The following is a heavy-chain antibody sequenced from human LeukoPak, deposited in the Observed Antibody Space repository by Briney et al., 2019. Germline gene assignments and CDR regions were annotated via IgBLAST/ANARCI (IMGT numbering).Heavy chain of an antibody. J-gene: IGHJ4*02. CDR3: ARGLRGYSYGFCPDY. CDR2: ISSSSSTI. CDR1: GFTFSSYE. Sequence: GGSLRLSCAASGFTFSSYEMNWVRQAPGKGLEWVSYISSSSSTIYYADSVEGRFTISRDNAKNSLYLQMNSLRAEDTAVYYCARGLRGYSYGFCPDYWGQGTLVTVSS. V-gene: IGHV3-48*01. D-gene: IGHD5-18*01.